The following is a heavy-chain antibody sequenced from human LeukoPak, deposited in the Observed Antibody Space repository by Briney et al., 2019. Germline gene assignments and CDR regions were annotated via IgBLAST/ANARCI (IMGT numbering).Heavy chain of an antibody. J-gene: IGHJ5*02. CDR2: ISGDGGST. D-gene: IGHD3-22*01. Sequence: GGSLRLSRAASGFTFDDYAMHWVRQAPGKGLEWVSLISGDGGSTYYADSVKGRFTISRDNSKNSLYLQMNSLRTEDTALYYCAKELSYYYDSSGYFNWFDPWGQGTLVTVSS. CDR1: GFTFDDYA. V-gene: IGHV3-43*02. CDR3: AKELSYYYDSSGYFNWFDP.